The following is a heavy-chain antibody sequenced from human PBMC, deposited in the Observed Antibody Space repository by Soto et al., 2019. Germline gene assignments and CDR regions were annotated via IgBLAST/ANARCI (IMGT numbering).Heavy chain of an antibody. CDR3: AKGPTVMVE. CDR2: ISGSGGST. J-gene: IGHJ4*02. Sequence: GGSLRLSCAASGLTFSSYAMSWVRQAPGKGLEWVSVISGSGGSTYYADSVKGRFTISRDNSKNTVYLQMNSLRAEDTAVYYCAKGPTVMVEWGQGTLVTVSS. CDR1: GLTFSSYA. D-gene: IGHD3-10*01. V-gene: IGHV3-23*01.